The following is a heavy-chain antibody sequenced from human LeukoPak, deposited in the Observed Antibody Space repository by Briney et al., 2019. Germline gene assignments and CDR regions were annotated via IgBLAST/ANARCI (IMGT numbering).Heavy chain of an antibody. V-gene: IGHV3-9*01. CDR2: ISVNSVNR. CDR1: GFRFDEYA. J-gene: IGHJ4*02. CDR3: AKGAFSDSSGYYIVGAFDH. D-gene: IGHD3-22*01. Sequence: GGSLRLSCAASGFRFDEYAMHWVRQAPGKGLEWVSGISVNSVNREYGDSVKGRFTVSRDNTENSVHLQMNSLRSEDTALYFCAKGAFSDSSGYYIVGAFDHRGQGSLVTVSS.